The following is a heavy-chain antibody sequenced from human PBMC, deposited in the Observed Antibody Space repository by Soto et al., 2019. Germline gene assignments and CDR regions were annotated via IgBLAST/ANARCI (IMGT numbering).Heavy chain of an antibody. CDR1: GYTFTSYG. Sequence: QVQVVQSGAEVKKPGASVKVSCKASGYTFTSYGLTWVRQAPGQGLEWMGWISAYNGNTNYAQKFQGRVTLTTDTAARTAYGELRGLTFDDTAVYYGGWMTALTMGGIEPWGEGTLVTVSS. CDR2: ISAYNGNT. CDR3: GWMTALTMGGIEP. J-gene: IGHJ5*02. V-gene: IGHV1-18*01. D-gene: IGHD3-10*01.